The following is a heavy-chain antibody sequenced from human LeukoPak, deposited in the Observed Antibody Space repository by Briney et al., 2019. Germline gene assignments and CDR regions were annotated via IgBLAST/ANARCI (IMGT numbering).Heavy chain of an antibody. CDR2: IYSDGNT. CDR3: SREATFEGLVDY. V-gene: IGHV3-53*01. J-gene: IGHJ4*02. D-gene: IGHD3-9*01. Sequence: GGSLRLSCAASGFTFSSNYMSWVRQAPGKGLEWVSVIYSDGNTYYSDSVKGRFTISRDNSKNMLYLQMNSLISEDAAVYYFSREATFEGLVDYWGQGTLVTVSS. CDR1: GFTFSSNY.